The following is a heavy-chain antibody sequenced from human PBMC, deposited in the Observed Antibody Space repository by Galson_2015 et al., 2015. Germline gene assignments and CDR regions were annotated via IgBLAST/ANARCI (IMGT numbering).Heavy chain of an antibody. CDR2: ISYDGSNK. J-gene: IGHJ6*02. CDR1: GFTFSSYG. CDR3: ASSCSSTSCYADYYGMDV. Sequence: SLRLSCAASGFTFSSYGMHWVRQAPGKGLEWVAVISYDGSNKYYADSVKGRFTISRDNSKNTLYLQMNSLRAEDTAVYYCASSCSSTSCYADYYGMDVWGQGTTVTVSS. V-gene: IGHV3-30*03. D-gene: IGHD2-2*01.